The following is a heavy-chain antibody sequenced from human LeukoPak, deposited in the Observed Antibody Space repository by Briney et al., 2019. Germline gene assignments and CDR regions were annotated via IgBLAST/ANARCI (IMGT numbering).Heavy chain of an antibody. J-gene: IGHJ4*02. CDR1: GGSFSGYY. Sequence: PSETLSLTCAVYGGSFSGYYWSWIRQPPGKGLEWIGEINHSGSTNYNPSLKSRVTISVDTSKNQFSLKLSSVTAADTAVYYCARVPSENRTVTTIIMERQYYFGYWGQGTLVTVSS. CDR2: INHSGST. CDR3: ARVPSENRTVTTIIMERQYYFGY. D-gene: IGHD4-17*01. V-gene: IGHV4-34*01.